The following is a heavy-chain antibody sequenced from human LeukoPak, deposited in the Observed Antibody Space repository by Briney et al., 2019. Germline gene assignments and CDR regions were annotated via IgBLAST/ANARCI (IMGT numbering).Heavy chain of an antibody. D-gene: IGHD2-2*02. J-gene: IGHJ4*02. CDR2: ISAYNGNT. V-gene: IGHV1-18*01. CDR3: AREYHYCSSTSCYIDY. CDR1: GYTFTSYG. Sequence: GASVKVSCKTSGYTFTSYGISWVRQAPGQGLEWMGWISAYNGNTNYAQKLQGRVTMTTDTSTSTAYMELRSLRSDDTAVYYCAREYHYCSSTSCYIDYWGQGTLVTVSS.